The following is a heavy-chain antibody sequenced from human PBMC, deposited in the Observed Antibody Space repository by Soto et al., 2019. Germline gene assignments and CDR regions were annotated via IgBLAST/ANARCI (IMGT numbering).Heavy chain of an antibody. J-gene: IGHJ4*02. V-gene: IGHV3-23*01. D-gene: IGHD2-21*01. CDR3: GMASAAHNVVVVSSPRAAAFDF. CDR2: ISSSGATT. CDR1: GFRFDIYA. Sequence: EVQLLESGGGQVQPGGSLRLSCTASGFRFDIYAMNWVRQAPGKGPEGIAVISSSGATTYHADSVKGRFSITRANSKNALFLNIANLRAEDTAVYYCGMASAAHNVVVVSSPRAAAFDFWGRGTLVTVSS.